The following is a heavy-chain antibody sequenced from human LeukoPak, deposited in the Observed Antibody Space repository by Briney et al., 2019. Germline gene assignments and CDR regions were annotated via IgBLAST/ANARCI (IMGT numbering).Heavy chain of an antibody. J-gene: IGHJ4*02. V-gene: IGHV3-9*01. Sequence: PGGSLRLSCAASGFTFDDYAMHWVRQAPGKGLEGVAGISWNSGSIGYADSVKGRFTISRDNAKNSLYLQMNSLRAEDTALYYCASAQWLDRSFDYWGQGTLVTVSS. CDR1: GFTFDDYA. D-gene: IGHD6-19*01. CDR3: ASAQWLDRSFDY. CDR2: ISWNSGSI.